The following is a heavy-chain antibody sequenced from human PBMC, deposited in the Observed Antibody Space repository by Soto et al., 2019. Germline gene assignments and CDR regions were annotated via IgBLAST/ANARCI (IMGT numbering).Heavy chain of an antibody. CDR1: GGSISSYY. D-gene: IGHD7-27*01. CDR3: ARLGRRPWRLDY. Sequence: SETPSLTCTVSGGSISSYYWSWIRQPPGKGLEWIGYIYYSGSTNYNPSLKSRVTISVDTSKNQFSLKLSSVTAADTAVYYCARLGRRPWRLDYWGQGTLVTVSS. V-gene: IGHV4-59*01. J-gene: IGHJ4*02. CDR2: IYYSGST.